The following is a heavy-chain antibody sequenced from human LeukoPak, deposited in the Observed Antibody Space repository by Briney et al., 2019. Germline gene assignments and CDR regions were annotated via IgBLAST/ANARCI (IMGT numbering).Heavy chain of an antibody. CDR3: AKDHGEYSYDFWSGYNFDY. D-gene: IGHD3-3*01. J-gene: IGHJ4*02. CDR1: GFTFSSYW. Sequence: PGGSLRLSCAASGFTFSSYWMSWVRQAPGKGLEWVSAISGSGGSTYYADSVKGRFTISRDNSKNTLYLQMNSLRAEDTAVYYCAKDHGEYSYDFWSGYNFDYWGQGTLVTVSS. CDR2: ISGSGGST. V-gene: IGHV3-23*01.